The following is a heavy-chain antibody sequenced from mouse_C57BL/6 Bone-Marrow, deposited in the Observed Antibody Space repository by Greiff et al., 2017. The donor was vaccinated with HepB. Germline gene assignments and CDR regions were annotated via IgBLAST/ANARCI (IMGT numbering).Heavy chain of an antibody. V-gene: IGHV5-9-1*02. J-gene: IGHJ3*01. Sequence: EVKLVESGEGLVKPGGSLKLSCAASGFTFSSYAMSWVRQTPEKRLEWVAYISSGGDYIYYADTVKGRFTISRDNARNTLYLQMSSLKSEDTAMYYCTRDDYPWFAYWGQGTLVTVSA. D-gene: IGHD2-4*01. CDR2: ISSGGDYI. CDR1: GFTFSSYA. CDR3: TRDDYPWFAY.